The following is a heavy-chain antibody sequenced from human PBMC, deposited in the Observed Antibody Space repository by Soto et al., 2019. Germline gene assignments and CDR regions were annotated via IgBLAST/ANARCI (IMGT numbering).Heavy chain of an antibody. Sequence: EVQLLESGGGLVQPGGSLRLSCAASGFTFSNYAMSWVHQAPGKGLEWVSAIGGSGGSTYYADSVKGRFTISRDNSKNTLFLQMNSLRAEDTAVYYCAKDDCSSTSCYGNNWFDPWGQGALVTVSS. J-gene: IGHJ5*02. V-gene: IGHV3-23*01. CDR3: AKDDCSSTSCYGNNWFDP. CDR2: IGGSGGST. D-gene: IGHD2-2*01. CDR1: GFTFSNYA.